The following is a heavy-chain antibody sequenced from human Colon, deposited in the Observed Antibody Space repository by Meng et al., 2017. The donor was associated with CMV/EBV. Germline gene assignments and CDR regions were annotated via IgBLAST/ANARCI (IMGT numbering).Heavy chain of an antibody. D-gene: IGHD3-16*02. CDR2: ITVNGATT. V-gene: IGHV3-23*01. J-gene: IGHJ4*02. CDR3: AKGRYTYSYFDN. CDR1: SLNVSHHY. Sequence: GGSLRLSCASSSLNVSHHYMSWVRQAPGKGLEWVSGITVNGATTNYADSVKGRFTISRDNSQNTLYLQMDSLRAEDTAIYYCAKGRYTYSYFDNWGQGTLVTVSS.